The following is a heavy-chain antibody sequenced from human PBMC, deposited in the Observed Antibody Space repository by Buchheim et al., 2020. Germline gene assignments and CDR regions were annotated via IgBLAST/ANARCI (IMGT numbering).Heavy chain of an antibody. CDR3: VARNKSYWYFDL. J-gene: IGHJ2*01. CDR2: IYHTGRT. Sequence: QVQLDESGPPVVKSSEPLSLTCTVSGASISSVDYYWSWVRQSPGKGLEWIGYIYHTGRTFYNPALKSRVTLSVDTSANQFSLAVRSVTAADTAVYYCVARNKSYWYFDLWGRGTL. CDR1: GASISSVDYY. D-gene: IGHD2/OR15-2a*01. V-gene: IGHV4-30-4*01.